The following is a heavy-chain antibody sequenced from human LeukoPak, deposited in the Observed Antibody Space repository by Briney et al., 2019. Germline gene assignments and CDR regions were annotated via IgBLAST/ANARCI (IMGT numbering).Heavy chain of an antibody. D-gene: IGHD4-17*01. CDR1: GYTFTSYY. CDR2: ISAYNGNT. J-gene: IGHJ4*02. CDR3: ARSLGETVTTRHFDY. V-gene: IGHV1-18*04. Sequence: ASVKVSCKASGYTFTSYYMHWVRQAPGQGLEWMGWISAYNGNTNYAQKLQGRVTMTTDTSTSTAYMELRSLRSDDTAVYYCARSLGETVTTRHFDYWGQGTLVTVSS.